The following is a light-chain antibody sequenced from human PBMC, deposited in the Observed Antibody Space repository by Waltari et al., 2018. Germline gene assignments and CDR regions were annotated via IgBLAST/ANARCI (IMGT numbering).Light chain of an antibody. CDR2: ATS. CDR1: QNNNTY. J-gene: IGKJ2*01. Sequence: DIQMTQSPSSLSASVGDRVTITCRASQNNNTYLNWYQQKVGRAPKLLIYATSSLQSGVPSRFSGSGSGTHFTLTINSLQPEDFATYSCQQSYTTPRTFGQGTNLEIK. V-gene: IGKV1-39*01. CDR3: QQSYTTPRT.